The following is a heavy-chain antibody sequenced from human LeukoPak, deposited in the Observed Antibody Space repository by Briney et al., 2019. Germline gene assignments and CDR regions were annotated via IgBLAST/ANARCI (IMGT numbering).Heavy chain of an antibody. CDR1: GFTFSSYS. D-gene: IGHD3-22*01. J-gene: IGHJ4*02. CDR3: AKDFRYYYDSSGYYTDTY. CDR2: ISSSSSYI. Sequence: GGSLRLSCAASGFTFSSYSMNWVRQAPGKGLEGVSSISSSSSYIYYADSVKGRFTISRDNAKNSLYLQMNSLRAEDTAVYYCAKDFRYYYDSSGYYTDTYWGQGTLVTVSS. V-gene: IGHV3-21*01.